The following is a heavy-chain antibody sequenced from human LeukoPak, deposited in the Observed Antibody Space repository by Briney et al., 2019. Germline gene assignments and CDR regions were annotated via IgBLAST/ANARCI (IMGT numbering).Heavy chain of an antibody. V-gene: IGHV3-11*01. CDR3: ARGGTEDCSGGSCYSGYYYYGMDV. D-gene: IGHD2-15*01. CDR1: GFTFSDYY. CDR2: ISSSGSTI. J-gene: IGHJ6*02. Sequence: GGSLRLSCAASGFTFSDYYMSWIRQAPGKGLEWVSYISSSGSTIYYADSVKGRFTISRDNAKNSLYLQMNSLRAEDTAVYYCARGGTEDCSGGSCYSGYYYYGMDVWGQGTTVTVSS.